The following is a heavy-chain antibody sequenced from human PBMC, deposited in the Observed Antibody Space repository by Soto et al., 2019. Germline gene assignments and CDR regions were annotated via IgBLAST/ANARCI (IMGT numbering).Heavy chain of an antibody. Sequence: QVPLQESGPGLVKPSETLSLTCTVSGGSISSYYWSWIRQPPGKGLEWIGYIYYSGSTKYNPSLKXXVXIXXDTSKNQFSLKLSSVTAADTAVYYCARAAGDYFDYWGQGTLVTVSS. CDR2: IYYSGST. CDR1: GGSISSYY. D-gene: IGHD1-26*01. V-gene: IGHV4-59*01. CDR3: ARAAGDYFDY. J-gene: IGHJ4*02.